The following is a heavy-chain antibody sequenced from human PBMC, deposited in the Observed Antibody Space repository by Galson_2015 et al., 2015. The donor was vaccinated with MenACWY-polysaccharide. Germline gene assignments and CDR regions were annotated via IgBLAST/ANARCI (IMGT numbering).Heavy chain of an antibody. CDR2: ISSSSSTI. J-gene: IGHJ4*02. V-gene: IGHV3-48*02. CDR1: GFTFSSYC. CDR3: ARDDHGSIAH. Sequence: SLRLSCAASGFTFSSYCMNWVRQASGKGLEWVSCISSSSSTIYYSDSVKGRFTISRDNAKNSLYLQMNSRRDEDTAVYYCARDDHGSIAHWGQGTLVTVSS. D-gene: IGHD4/OR15-4a*01.